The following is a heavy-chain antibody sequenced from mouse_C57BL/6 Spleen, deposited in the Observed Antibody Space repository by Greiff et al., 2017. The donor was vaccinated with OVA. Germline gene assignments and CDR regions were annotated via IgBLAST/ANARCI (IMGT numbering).Heavy chain of an antibody. CDR2: IDPEDGDT. CDR1: GFTINDYN. Sequence: EVQLQQSGAELVKPGASVKLSCTASGFTINDYNMHWVKQRPEQGLEWIGRIDPEDGDTKYAQKFQGKATITADTSSNTAYLQLSSLTSEDSAVYYCARGDPNDFDYWGQGTTLTVSS. V-gene: IGHV14-2*01. CDR3: ARGDPNDFDY. J-gene: IGHJ2*01.